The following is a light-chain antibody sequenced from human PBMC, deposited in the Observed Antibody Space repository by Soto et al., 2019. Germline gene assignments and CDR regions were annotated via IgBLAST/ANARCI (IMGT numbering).Light chain of an antibody. J-gene: IGKJ5*01. CDR2: GAS. CDR1: QSVSSSY. Sequence: EIVLTQSPGTLSLSPGERATLSCRASQSVSSSYLAWYQQKPGQAPRLLIYGASSRATGIPDRFSGSGSGTDFTLTINRLEPEDFAVYYCQQYDSSPPSITFGQGTRLEIK. CDR3: QQYDSSPPSIT. V-gene: IGKV3-20*01.